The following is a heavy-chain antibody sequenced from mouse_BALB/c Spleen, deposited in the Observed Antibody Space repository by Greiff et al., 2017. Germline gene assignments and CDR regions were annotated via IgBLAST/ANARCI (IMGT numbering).Heavy chain of an antibody. Sequence: SGAELVRPGALVKLSCKASGFNIKDYYMHWVKQRPEQGLEWIGWIDPENGNTIYDPKFQGKASITADTSSNTAYLQLSSLTSEDTAVYYCAASVYYGVDYWGQGTTLTVSS. J-gene: IGHJ2*01. D-gene: IGHD1-1*01. V-gene: IGHV14-1*02. CDR2: IDPENGNT. CDR1: GFNIKDYY. CDR3: AASVYYGVDY.